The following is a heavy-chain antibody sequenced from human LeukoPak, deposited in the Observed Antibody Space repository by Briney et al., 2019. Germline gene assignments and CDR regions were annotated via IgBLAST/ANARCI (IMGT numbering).Heavy chain of an antibody. CDR1: GFTFSSYA. J-gene: IGHJ4*02. D-gene: IGHD1-26*01. V-gene: IGHV3-30-3*01. CDR3: ARGERIVGAPPFDY. CDR2: ISYDGSNK. Sequence: GRSLRLSCAASGFTFSSYAMHWVRQAPGKGLEWVAVISYDGSNKYYADSVKGRFTISRDNSKNTLYLQMNSLRAEDTAVYYCARGERIVGAPPFDYWGQGTLVTVSS.